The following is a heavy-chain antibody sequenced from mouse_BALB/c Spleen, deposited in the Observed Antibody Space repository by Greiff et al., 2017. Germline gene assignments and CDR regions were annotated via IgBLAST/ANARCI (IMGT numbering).Heavy chain of an antibody. V-gene: IGHV3-2*02. CDR1: GYSITSDYA. CDR3: ARDGNLAY. D-gene: IGHD2-1*01. Sequence: EVQLQESGPGLVKPSQSLSLTCTVTGYSITSDYAWNWIRQFPGNKLEWMGYISYSGSTSYNPSLKSRISITRDTSKNQFFLQLNSVTTEDTATYYCARDGNLAYWGQGTLVTVSA. J-gene: IGHJ3*01. CDR2: ISYSGST.